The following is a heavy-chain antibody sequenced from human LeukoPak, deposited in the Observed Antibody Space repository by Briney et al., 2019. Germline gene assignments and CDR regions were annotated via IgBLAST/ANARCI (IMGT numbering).Heavy chain of an antibody. D-gene: IGHD3-22*01. CDR1: GYTFTGYY. V-gene: IGHV1-2*02. CDR3: AGYDSSGLEAFDI. J-gene: IGHJ3*02. CDR2: INPNSGGT. Sequence: ASVKVSCKASGYTFTGYYMHWVRQAPGQGLEWMEWINPNSGGTNYAQKFQGRVTMTRDTSISTAYMELSRLRSDDTAVYYCAGYDSSGLEAFDIWGQGTMVTVSS.